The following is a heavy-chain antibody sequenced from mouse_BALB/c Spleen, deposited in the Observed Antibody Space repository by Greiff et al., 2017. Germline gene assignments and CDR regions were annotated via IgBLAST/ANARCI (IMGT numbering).Heavy chain of an antibody. CDR2: IYYSGTI. CDR3: ARAHYDYDGDAMDY. Sequence: EVQLQESGPGLVKPSQTVSLTCTVTGISITTGNYRWSWIRQFPGHKLEWIGYIYYSGTITYNPSLTSRTTITRDTSKNQFFLEMNSLTAEDTATYYCARAHYDYDGDAMDYWGQGTSVTVSS. V-gene: IGHV3-5*02. D-gene: IGHD2-4*01. J-gene: IGHJ4*01. CDR1: GISITTGNYR.